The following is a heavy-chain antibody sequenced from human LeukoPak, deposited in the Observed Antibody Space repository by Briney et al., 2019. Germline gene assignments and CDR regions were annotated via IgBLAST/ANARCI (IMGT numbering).Heavy chain of an antibody. V-gene: IGHV3-30*03. D-gene: IGHD2-21*02. J-gene: IGHJ6*02. CDR1: GFTFSSYG. Sequence: GRSLRLSCAASGFTFSSYGMHWVRQAPGKGLEWVAVISYDGSNKYYADSVKGRFTISRDNPKNSLYLQMNSLRAEDTAVYYCARYCGGDCYGMDVWGQGTTVTVSS. CDR2: ISYDGSNK. CDR3: ARYCGGDCYGMDV.